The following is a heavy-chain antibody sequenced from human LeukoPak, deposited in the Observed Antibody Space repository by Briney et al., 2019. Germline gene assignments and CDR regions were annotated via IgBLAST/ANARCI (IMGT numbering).Heavy chain of an antibody. Sequence: GGSLRLSCAASGFTFSSYEMNWVRQAPGKGLEWVSYISSSGSTIYYADSVTGRFTISRDNAKNSLYLQMNSLRAEDTAVYYCARGEGIAVAGNLYNYMDVWGKGTTVTISS. CDR1: GFTFSSYE. V-gene: IGHV3-48*03. J-gene: IGHJ6*03. CDR3: ARGEGIAVAGNLYNYMDV. CDR2: ISSSGSTI. D-gene: IGHD6-19*01.